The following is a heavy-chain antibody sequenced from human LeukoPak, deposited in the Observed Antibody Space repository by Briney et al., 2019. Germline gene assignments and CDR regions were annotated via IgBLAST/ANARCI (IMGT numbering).Heavy chain of an antibody. CDR1: GFTFSSYS. V-gene: IGHV3-48*01. Sequence: GGSLRLSCAASGFTFSSYSMNWVRQAPGKGLEWVSYISSSSSTIYYADSVKGRFTISRDNSKSTLYLQMNSLRAEDTAVYYCARAGPNPRTAGLRNWGQGTLVTVSS. CDR2: ISSSSSTI. J-gene: IGHJ4*02. D-gene: IGHD1-14*01. CDR3: ARAGPNPRTAGLRN.